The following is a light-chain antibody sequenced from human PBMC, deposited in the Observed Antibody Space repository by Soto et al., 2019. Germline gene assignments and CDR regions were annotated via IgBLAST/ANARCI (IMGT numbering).Light chain of an antibody. J-gene: IGKJ4*01. Sequence: DIQMTQSPSSLSASVGDRVTITCQASQDISNYLNWYQQKPGKAPKLLIYDASNLETGVPSRFSGSGSGTDFTFTICSLQPEDIATYYCQQYDNLPLTFGGRTKVEIK. CDR1: QDISNY. CDR3: QQYDNLPLT. CDR2: DAS. V-gene: IGKV1-33*01.